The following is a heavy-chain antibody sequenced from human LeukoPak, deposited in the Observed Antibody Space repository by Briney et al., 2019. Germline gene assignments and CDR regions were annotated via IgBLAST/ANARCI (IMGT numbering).Heavy chain of an antibody. V-gene: IGHV4-59*01. J-gene: IGHJ4*02. CDR1: SGSFNGYY. D-gene: IGHD1-26*01. CDR3: ARGGATNFDS. Sequence: SETLSLTCAVYSGSFNGYYWSWIRQPPGKGLEWIGYIYYSGSTKYNPSLKSRVTILVDASQNQFSLKLRSVTAADTAVYYCARGGATNFDSWGQGTLVTVSS. CDR2: IYYSGST.